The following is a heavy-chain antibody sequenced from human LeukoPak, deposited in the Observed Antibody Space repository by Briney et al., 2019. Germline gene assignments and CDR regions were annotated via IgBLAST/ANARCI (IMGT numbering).Heavy chain of an antibody. CDR1: GFTFSSFG. CDR2: MSYDGNNK. V-gene: IGHV3-30*03. D-gene: IGHD2/OR15-2a*01. CDR3: ARDISAAGHYYHYYTMDV. Sequence: GGSLRLSCSASGFTFSSFGMHWVRQAPGKGLEWVTLMSYDGNNKYSADSVRGRFSISRDNAKKSLYLQMDSLRADDTAVYYCARDISAAGHYYHYYTMDVWGQGTTVTVSS. J-gene: IGHJ6*02.